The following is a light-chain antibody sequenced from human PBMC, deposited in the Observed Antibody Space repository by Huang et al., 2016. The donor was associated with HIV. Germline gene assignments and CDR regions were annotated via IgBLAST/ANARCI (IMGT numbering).Light chain of an antibody. CDR2: STF. CDR3: QQSYSSPRVT. CDR1: RNIGSL. Sequence: DIQMTQSPSSLSASIGDRVNITCRASRNIGSLLNWYQQKPGRAPKLLIFSTFILESGVPSRFSGSGSGTDFTLTISSLQPEDFATYSCQQSYSSPRVTFGPGTTVDIK. J-gene: IGKJ3*01. V-gene: IGKV1-39*01.